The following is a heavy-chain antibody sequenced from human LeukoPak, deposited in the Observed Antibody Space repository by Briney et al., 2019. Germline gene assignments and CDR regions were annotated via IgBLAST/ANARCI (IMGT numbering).Heavy chain of an antibody. CDR1: GFTFSSYS. J-gene: IGHJ4*02. D-gene: IGHD1-26*01. V-gene: IGHV3-48*01. CDR3: ARDSSGSYGNFDY. CDR2: ISSSSSTI. Sequence: GGSLRLSCAASGFTFSSYSMYWVRQAPGKGLEWVSYISSSSSTIYYADSVKGRFTISRDNAKNSLYLQMNSLRAEDTAVYYCARDSSGSYGNFDYWGQGTLVTVSS.